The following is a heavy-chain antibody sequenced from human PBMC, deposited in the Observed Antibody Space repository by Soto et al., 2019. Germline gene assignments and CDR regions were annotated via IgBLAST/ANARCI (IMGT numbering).Heavy chain of an antibody. D-gene: IGHD2-15*01. V-gene: IGHV3-21*01. J-gene: IGHJ6*02. Sequence: EVHLVESGGGLVKPGGSLRLSCAVSGFTFSSCTMNWVRQAPGKGLEWVSSISPSTSHIYYADSVKGRFTISRDNDKNSLFLQMNSLRAEDTAVYYSSGCSGGACHQNYGMDVWGQGTTVTVSS. CDR2: ISPSTSHI. CDR3: SGCSGGACHQNYGMDV. CDR1: GFTFSSCT.